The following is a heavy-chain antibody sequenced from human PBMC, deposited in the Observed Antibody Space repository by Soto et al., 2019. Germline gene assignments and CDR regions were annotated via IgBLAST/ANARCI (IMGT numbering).Heavy chain of an antibody. D-gene: IGHD3-22*01. CDR1: GFTFSSYA. Sequence: GGSLRLSCAASGFTFSSYAMSWVRQAPGKGLEWVSAISGSGGSTYYADSVKGRFTISRDNSKNTLYLQMNSLRAEDTAVYYCAKKVLSSDEGGYYYYGMDVWGQGTTVTVSS. V-gene: IGHV3-23*01. CDR2: ISGSGGST. J-gene: IGHJ6*02. CDR3: AKKVLSSDEGGYYYYGMDV.